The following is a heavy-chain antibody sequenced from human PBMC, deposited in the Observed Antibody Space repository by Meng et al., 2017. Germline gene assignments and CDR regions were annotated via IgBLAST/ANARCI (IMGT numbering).Heavy chain of an antibody. Sequence: EAGRVVVGGGVARPGSSTRLAGSTPGCAYDDNGMRQDRQAPVKGIGWVSCIKWNCCSTGYTDSVKGRVTISRDKSKNSLYLQMDSLRAEDTALYHCAVVRATRTHDYWGQGTLVTVSS. D-gene: IGHD1-26*01. V-gene: IGHV3-20*01. CDR1: GCAYDDNG. CDR2: IKWNCCST. J-gene: IGHJ4*02. CDR3: AVVRATRTHDY.